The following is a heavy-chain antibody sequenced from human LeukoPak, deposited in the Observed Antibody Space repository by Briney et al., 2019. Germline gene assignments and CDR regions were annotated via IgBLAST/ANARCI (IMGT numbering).Heavy chain of an antibody. Sequence: ASVKVSCKASGYTFTRYAINWLRQAPGQGLEWMGWINMYTANPAYAQGFTERFVFSLDTSVTTAYLQISNLKTEDTAVYYCARHDNDDDFDYWGQGTLVTVSS. CDR2: INMYTANP. D-gene: IGHD3-16*01. V-gene: IGHV7-4-1*02. J-gene: IGHJ4*02. CDR3: ARHDNDDDFDY. CDR1: GYTFTRYA.